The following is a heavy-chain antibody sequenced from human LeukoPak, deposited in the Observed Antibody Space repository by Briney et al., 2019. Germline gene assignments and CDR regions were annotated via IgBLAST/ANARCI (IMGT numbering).Heavy chain of an antibody. D-gene: IGHD6-13*01. J-gene: IGHJ4*02. V-gene: IGHV4-61*05. CDR2: IYYSGST. CDR1: GGSISSSSYY. Sequence: PSETLSLTCTVSGGSISSSSYYWGWIRQPPGKGLEWIGYIYYSGSTNYNPSLKSRVTISVDTSKNQFSLKLSSVTAADTAVYYCARHKAAGTRIFFDYWGQGTLVTVSS. CDR3: ARHKAAGTRIFFDY.